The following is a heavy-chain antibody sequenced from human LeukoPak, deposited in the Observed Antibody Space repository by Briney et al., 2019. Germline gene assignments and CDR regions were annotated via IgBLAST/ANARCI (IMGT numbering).Heavy chain of an antibody. CDR2: ISSSGSTI. J-gene: IGHJ6*02. CDR3: AIAVRGSYYRRGMDV. Sequence: GGSLRLSCAASGFTFSSYAMSWVRQAPGKGLEWVSYISSSGSTIYYADSVKGRSTISRDNAKNSLYLQMNSLRAEDTAVYYCAIAVRGSYYRRGMDVWGQGTTVTVSS. V-gene: IGHV3-48*04. CDR1: GFTFSSYA. D-gene: IGHD1-26*01.